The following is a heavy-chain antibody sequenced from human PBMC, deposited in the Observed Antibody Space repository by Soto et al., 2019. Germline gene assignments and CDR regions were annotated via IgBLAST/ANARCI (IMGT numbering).Heavy chain of an antibody. Sequence: SETLSLTCTVSGGPISSYYWSWIRQPPGKGLEWIGYIYYSGSTNYNPSLKSRVTISVDTSKNQFSLKLSSVTAADTAVYYCARSRWELLYGYWGQGTLVTVSS. V-gene: IGHV4-59*08. CDR2: IYYSGST. CDR3: ARSRWELLYGY. J-gene: IGHJ4*02. CDR1: GGPISSYY. D-gene: IGHD1-26*01.